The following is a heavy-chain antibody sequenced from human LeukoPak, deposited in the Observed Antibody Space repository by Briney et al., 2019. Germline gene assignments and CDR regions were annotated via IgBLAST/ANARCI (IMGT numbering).Heavy chain of an antibody. CDR1: GFTFSSYA. CDR3: AKAHYDFWSGYYRGYFDN. CDR2: ISGSGDRT. J-gene: IGHJ4*02. D-gene: IGHD3-3*01. V-gene: IGHV3-23*01. Sequence: GGSLRLSCAASGFTFSSYAMSWVRQAPGKGLEWVSGISGSGDRTHDAGSVKGRFTISRDRSKNTLYLQMNSLRAEDTAVYYCAKAHYDFWSGYYRGYFDNWGQGTMVTVSS.